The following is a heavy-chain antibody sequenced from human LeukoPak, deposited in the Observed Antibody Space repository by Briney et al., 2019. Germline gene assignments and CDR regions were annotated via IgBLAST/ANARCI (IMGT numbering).Heavy chain of an antibody. CDR2: INHSGST. CDR3: ARVTGYRIEDYFDY. Sequence: PSETLSLTCAVYDGSFSGYYWSWIRQPPGKGLEWIGEINHSGSTNYNPSLKSRVTISLDTSKSQFSLKVRYVTAADTAVYYCARVTGYRIEDYFDYWGQGTLVTVSS. D-gene: IGHD6-13*01. J-gene: IGHJ4*02. CDR1: DGSFSGYY. V-gene: IGHV4-34*01.